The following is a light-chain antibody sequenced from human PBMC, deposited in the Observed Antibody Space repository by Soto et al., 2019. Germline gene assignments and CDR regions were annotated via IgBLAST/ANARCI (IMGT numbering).Light chain of an antibody. V-gene: IGLV2-23*02. Sequence: QSVLTQPASVSGSPGQSITMPCTGTSSDVGYYNIVSWYQQHPGKAPKLLIYEVSKRPSGVSDRFSGSKSGNTASLTISGLQAEDEADYYCCSYAGSSTWVFGGGTKVTVL. CDR3: CSYAGSSTWV. CDR1: SSDVGYYNI. J-gene: IGLJ3*02. CDR2: EVS.